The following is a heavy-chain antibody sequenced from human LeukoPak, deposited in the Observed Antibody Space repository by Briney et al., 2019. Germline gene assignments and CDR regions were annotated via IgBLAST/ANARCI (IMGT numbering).Heavy chain of an antibody. CDR1: GYTFTGYY. J-gene: IGHJ4*02. D-gene: IGHD1-7*01. Sequence: ASVKVSCKASGYTFTGYYMHWVRQAPGQGLEWMGWINPNSGGTNYAQKFQGRVTMTRDTSISTAYMELSRLRSDDTAVYYCARDVLGLRRLELRSFGYWGQGTLVTVSS. CDR2: INPNSGGT. V-gene: IGHV1-2*02. CDR3: ARDVLGLRRLELRSFGY.